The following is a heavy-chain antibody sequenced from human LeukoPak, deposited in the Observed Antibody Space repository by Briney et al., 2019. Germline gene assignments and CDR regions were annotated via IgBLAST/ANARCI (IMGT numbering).Heavy chain of an antibody. CDR2: INTNTGNP. Sequence: GASVKVSCKASGYTFTNYAMNWVRQAPGQGLEWMGWINTNTGNPTYAQGFTRRFAFSLDTSVSTAYLQISSLKAEDTAVYYCAKEASGPFDYWGQGTLVTVSS. V-gene: IGHV7-4-1*02. J-gene: IGHJ4*02. D-gene: IGHD3-10*01. CDR3: AKEASGPFDY. CDR1: GYTFTNYA.